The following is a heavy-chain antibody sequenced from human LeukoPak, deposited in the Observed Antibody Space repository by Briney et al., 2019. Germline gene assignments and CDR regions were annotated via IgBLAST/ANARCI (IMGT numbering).Heavy chain of an antibody. CDR3: ARASSGWYGYYFDY. V-gene: IGHV3-11*06. CDR2: ISSSSSYT. J-gene: IGHJ4*02. D-gene: IGHD6-13*01. CDR1: GFTFSDYY. Sequence: GGSLRLSCAASGFTFSDYYMSWIRQAPGKGLEWVSYISSSSSYTNYADSVKGRFTISRDNAKNSLYLQMNSLRAEDTAVYYCARASSGWYGYYFDYWGQGTLVTVSS.